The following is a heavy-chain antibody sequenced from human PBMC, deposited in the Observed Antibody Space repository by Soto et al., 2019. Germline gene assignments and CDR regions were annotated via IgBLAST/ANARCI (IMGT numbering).Heavy chain of an antibody. CDR1: GGTFSSYA. CDR2: IIPIFGTA. D-gene: IGHD3-22*01. CDR3: ARDGDYYDSSGYYSLDY. V-gene: IGHV1-69*01. Sequence: QVQLVQSGAEVKKPGSSVKVSCKASGGTFSSYAISWVRQAPGQGLEWMGGIIPIFGTATYAQKFQGRVTITADESTSTAYMELSSLRSEDTAVYYCARDGDYYDSSGYYSLDYWGQGTLVTVSS. J-gene: IGHJ4*02.